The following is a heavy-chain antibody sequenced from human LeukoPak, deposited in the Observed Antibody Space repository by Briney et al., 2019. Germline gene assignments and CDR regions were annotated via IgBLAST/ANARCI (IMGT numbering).Heavy chain of an antibody. J-gene: IGHJ6*03. CDR3: ARAPYNYSYYMDV. Sequence: PSETLSLTCAVYGGSSSGYYWSWIRQPPGKGLEWIAEINHSGTTNSNPSLKSRLTISVDTSKNQFSLKLSSVTAADTAVYYCARAPYNYSYYMDVWNTGTTVTVSS. CDR1: GGSSSGYY. V-gene: IGHV4-34*01. CDR2: INHSGTT.